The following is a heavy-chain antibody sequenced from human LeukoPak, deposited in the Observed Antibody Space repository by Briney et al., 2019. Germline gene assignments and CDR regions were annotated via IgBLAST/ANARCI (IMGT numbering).Heavy chain of an antibody. CDR1: GGSISTYY. J-gene: IGHJ6*03. Sequence: SETLSLTCSVSGGSISTYYWSWIRQPPGEGLEWIGYVYYTGSTNYNPSLKSRVTISVDASKNQFSLKLSSVTAADTAVYFCARDVHYSTSSVYYYYYMDVWGKGTTVTVSS. CDR2: VYYTGST. CDR3: ARDVHYSTSSVYYYYYMDV. V-gene: IGHV4-59*01. D-gene: IGHD6-6*01.